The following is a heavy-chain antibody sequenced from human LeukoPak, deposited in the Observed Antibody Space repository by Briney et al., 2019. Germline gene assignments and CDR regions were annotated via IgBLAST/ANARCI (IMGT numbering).Heavy chain of an antibody. D-gene: IGHD6-19*01. CDR2: ISYDGSNK. CDR3: ARDRGQWLLQNAFDI. Sequence: GGSLRLSCAASGFTFSSYAMHWVRQAPGKGLEGVAVISYDGSNKYYADSVKGRFTISRDNSKNTLYLQMNSLRAEDTAVYYCARDRGQWLLQNAFDIWGQGAMVTVSS. V-gene: IGHV3-30-3*01. CDR1: GFTFSSYA. J-gene: IGHJ3*02.